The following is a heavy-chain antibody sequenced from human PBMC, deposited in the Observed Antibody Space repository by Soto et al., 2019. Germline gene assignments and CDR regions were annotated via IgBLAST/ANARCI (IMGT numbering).Heavy chain of an antibody. CDR3: ARGSHYYHSSAYYPY. CDR1: GGSISSGDYY. CDR2: IYYSGST. D-gene: IGHD3-22*01. V-gene: IGHV4-30-4*01. Sequence: SETLSLTCTVSGGSISSGDYYWSWIRQPPGKGLEWIGYIYYSGSTYYNPSLKSRVTISVDTSKNQFSLKLSSVTAADTAVYYCARGSHYYHSSAYYPYSGQGPLVTVSS. J-gene: IGHJ4*02.